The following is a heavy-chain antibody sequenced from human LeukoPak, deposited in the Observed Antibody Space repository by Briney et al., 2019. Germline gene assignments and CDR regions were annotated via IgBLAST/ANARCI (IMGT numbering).Heavy chain of an antibody. D-gene: IGHD2-21*02. CDR2: INPDGTQR. J-gene: IGHJ3*02. CDR3: ARDPDFSAFDI. CDR1: GLTFSSSW. Sequence: GGSLRLSCVASGLTFSSSWMTWVRQAPGKGLECVAHINPDGTQRSYVDSVKGRFTITRDNTKNTLYLQMNSLRADDTAVYYCARDPDFSAFDIWGQGTMVTVSS. V-gene: IGHV3-7*01.